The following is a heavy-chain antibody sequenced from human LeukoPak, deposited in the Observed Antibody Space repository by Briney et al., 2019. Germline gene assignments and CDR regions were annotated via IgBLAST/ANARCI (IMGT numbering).Heavy chain of an antibody. CDR3: ASGTYSSSSNWFDP. Sequence: PSETLSLTCAVYGGSFSGDYWSWIRQPPGKGLEWIGEINHSGSTNYNPSLKSRVTISVDTSKNQFSLKLSSVTAADTAVYYCASGTYSSSSNWFDPWGQGTLVTVSS. J-gene: IGHJ5*02. D-gene: IGHD6-6*01. CDR2: INHSGST. V-gene: IGHV4-34*09. CDR1: GGSFSGDY.